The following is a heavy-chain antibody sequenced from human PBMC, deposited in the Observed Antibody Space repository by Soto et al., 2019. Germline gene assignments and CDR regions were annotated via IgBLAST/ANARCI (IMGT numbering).Heavy chain of an antibody. Sequence: EVQLVESGGGFIHPGGSLRLSCAASGLTISNAWMNWVRQAPGNGLEWVGRIKTNTEGDTTDYAAAVKGRFTVSRDDSKNTLYLQMNSLKTEDTAVYYCTTGSVEGVWGQGTTVTVS. V-gene: IGHV3-15*07. CDR2: IKTNTEGDTT. CDR3: TTGSVEGV. CDR1: GLTISNAW. J-gene: IGHJ6*02. D-gene: IGHD2-15*01.